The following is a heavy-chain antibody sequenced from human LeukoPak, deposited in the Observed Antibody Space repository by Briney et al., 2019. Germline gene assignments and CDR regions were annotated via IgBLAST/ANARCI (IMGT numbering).Heavy chain of an antibody. CDR1: GFTFSGYS. CDR3: ARGPTTIGAAGKGAPFY. Sequence: PGGSLRLSCAASGFTFSGYSMHWVRQAPGEGLEWVSSISSGSVYIYDADSVRGRFTISRDNTKNSLYLQMNSLRVDDTAVYYCARGPTTIGAAGKGAPFYWGQGTLVTVSS. J-gene: IGHJ4*02. CDR2: ISSGSVYI. V-gene: IGHV3-21*01. D-gene: IGHD6-25*01.